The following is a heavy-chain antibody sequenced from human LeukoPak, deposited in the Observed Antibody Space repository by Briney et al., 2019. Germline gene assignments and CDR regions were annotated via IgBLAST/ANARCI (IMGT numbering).Heavy chain of an antibody. CDR3: AKARGSSVYEQFDY. CDR1: GFAFSTYA. J-gene: IGHJ4*02. V-gene: IGHV3-23*01. CDR2: ISTSGRAT. D-gene: IGHD5/OR15-5a*01. Sequence: PGGSLRLSCAASGFAFSTYAMTWVRLAPEKGLQWVSTISTSGRATYYADSVEGRFTISRDNSKNTLYLQMNSLRADDTAVYYCAKARGSSVYEQFDYWGQGTQVTVSP.